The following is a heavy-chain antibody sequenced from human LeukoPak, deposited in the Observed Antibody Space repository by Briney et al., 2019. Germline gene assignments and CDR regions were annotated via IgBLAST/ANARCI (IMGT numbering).Heavy chain of an antibody. CDR1: GYSFNNYC. J-gene: IGHJ3*02. D-gene: IGHD5-24*01. CDR3: ARSPSDGYADGVDDI. Sequence: GESLKISCKGSGYSFNNYCIGWVRQMPGKGLEWMGILHGGDSSIKYSPVFEGQVTISGGRSTNTVYLQWCSLRASDSAMYFCARSPSDGYADGVDDIWGQGTMVTVSS. CDR2: LHGGDSSI. V-gene: IGHV5-51*01.